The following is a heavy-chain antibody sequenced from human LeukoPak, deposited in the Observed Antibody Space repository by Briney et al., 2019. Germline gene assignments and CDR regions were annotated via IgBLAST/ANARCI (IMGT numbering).Heavy chain of an antibody. V-gene: IGHV3-43*02. Sequence: GGSLRLSCAVSGFTFDDYAMHWVRQAPGKGLEWVSLISGDGGSTYYADSVKGRFTISRDNSKNSLYLQMNSLRTEDTALYYCAKGDYDFWSGYYSRVDYWGQGTLVTVSS. J-gene: IGHJ4*02. D-gene: IGHD3-3*01. CDR2: ISGDGGST. CDR1: GFTFDDYA. CDR3: AKGDYDFWSGYYSRVDY.